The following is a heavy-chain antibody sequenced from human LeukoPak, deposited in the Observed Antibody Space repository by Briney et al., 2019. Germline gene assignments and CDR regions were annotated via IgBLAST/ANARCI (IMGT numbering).Heavy chain of an antibody. CDR1: GFTFSSYE. J-gene: IGHJ4*02. V-gene: IGHV3-48*03. Sequence: GESLRLSCAASGFTFSSYEMNWVRQAPGKGLEWVSYISGSGSTRYYADSVKGRFTVSRDNAKNSLDLQMNSLRAEDTAVYYCARKQNCDYGGQGTLVTVSS. CDR2: ISGSGSTR. CDR3: ARKQNCDY.